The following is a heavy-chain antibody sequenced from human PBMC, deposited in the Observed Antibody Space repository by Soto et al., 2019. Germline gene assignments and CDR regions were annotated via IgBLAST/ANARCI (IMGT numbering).Heavy chain of an antibody. Sequence: SETLSLTCTVSGGSISGYYWSWIRQPPGKGLEYIGYIYYRGSTNYNPSLKGRVTMSVDTSRNLFSLKVNSVTAADTAVYYCARQQLLPYYYSLDVWGQGTTVTVSS. CDR1: GGSISGYY. V-gene: IGHV4-59*01. CDR2: IYYRGST. D-gene: IGHD6-13*01. J-gene: IGHJ6*02. CDR3: ARQQLLPYYYSLDV.